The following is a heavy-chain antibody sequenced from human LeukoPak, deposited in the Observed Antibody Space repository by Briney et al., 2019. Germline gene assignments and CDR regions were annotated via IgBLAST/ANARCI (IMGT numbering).Heavy chain of an antibody. Sequence: GGSLRLSCAASGFTFSDYYMSWISQAPGKGLEWVSFINSGGSSIYYVDSVMGRFTISRDNAKNSLYLQMSSLRAEDTAVYYCASNLAANYHFYYGIDVWGQGTTVSVSS. J-gene: IGHJ6*02. CDR3: ASNLAANYHFYYGIDV. D-gene: IGHD1-26*01. V-gene: IGHV3-11*01. CDR2: INSGGSSI. CDR1: GFTFSDYY.